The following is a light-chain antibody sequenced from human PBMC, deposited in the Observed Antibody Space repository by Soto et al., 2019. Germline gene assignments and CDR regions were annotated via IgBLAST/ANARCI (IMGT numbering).Light chain of an antibody. Sequence: EIVLTQSPATLSLSPGERATLSCRASQSVSSSLAWYQQKRGQAPRLLIYDASNRATGIPARFSGSGSGTDFTLTISSLEPEDFAVYYCQQRSLFGQGTRLEIK. CDR3: QQRSL. J-gene: IGKJ5*01. V-gene: IGKV3-11*01. CDR2: DAS. CDR1: QSVSSS.